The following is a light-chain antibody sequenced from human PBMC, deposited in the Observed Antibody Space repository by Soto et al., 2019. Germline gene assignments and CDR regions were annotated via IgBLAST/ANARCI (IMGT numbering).Light chain of an antibody. Sequence: EIVLTQSPGTLSLSPGERATFSCRASQSVTSGYLAWYQQKPGQAPRLLVYGASSRATGIPDRFSGSGSGTDFTLTISRLEPEDFAVYYCQQYGNSPQSFGQGTKLEIK. J-gene: IGKJ2*03. CDR2: GAS. CDR3: QQYGNSPQS. CDR1: QSVTSGY. V-gene: IGKV3-20*01.